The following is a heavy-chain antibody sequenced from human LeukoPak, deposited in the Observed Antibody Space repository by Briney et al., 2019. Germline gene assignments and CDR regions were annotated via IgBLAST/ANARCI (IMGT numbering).Heavy chain of an antibody. Sequence: GRSLRLSCAASGFIFSSYGMHWVRQAPGKGLEWAAVISHDGGDKYYADPVKGRFTISRDNSKNTLYLQMNSLRVEDTAVYYCAKGVYGSRTTSFADYWGQGTLVTVSS. D-gene: IGHD3-10*01. J-gene: IGHJ4*02. CDR3: AKGVYGSRTTSFADY. CDR1: GFIFSSYG. CDR2: ISHDGGDK. V-gene: IGHV3-30*18.